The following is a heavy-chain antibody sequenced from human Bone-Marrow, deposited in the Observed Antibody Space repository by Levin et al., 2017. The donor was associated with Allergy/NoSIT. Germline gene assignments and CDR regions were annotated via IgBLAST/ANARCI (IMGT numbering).Heavy chain of an antibody. J-gene: IGHJ3*01. Sequence: SVKVSCKASGFTFSNSALQWVRQARGQRLEWIGWIVAGTGDSHYAQKFQDRVTFTRDMSTTTAFLQLSSLRSEDTAMYYCAADDDLFSGIDAFDVWGQGTMVTVSS. CDR1: GFTFSNSA. V-gene: IGHV1-58*01. CDR3: AADDDLFSGIDAFDV. CDR2: IVAGTGDS. D-gene: IGHD3-3*01.